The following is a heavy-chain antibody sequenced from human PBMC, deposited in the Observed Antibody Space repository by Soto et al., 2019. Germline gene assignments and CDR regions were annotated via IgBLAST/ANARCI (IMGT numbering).Heavy chain of an antibody. V-gene: IGHV3-7*05. D-gene: IGHD4-4*01. CDR2: IKQDGSEK. J-gene: IGHJ4*02. CDR1: GFTFSSYW. CDR3: ARGVFPDTVPTFDY. Sequence: GGSLRLSCAASGFTFSSYWMSWVRQAPGKGLEWVANIKQDGSEKYYVDSVKGRFTISRDNAKNSLYLQMNSLRAEDTAVYYCARGVFPDTVPTFDYWGQGTLVTVSS.